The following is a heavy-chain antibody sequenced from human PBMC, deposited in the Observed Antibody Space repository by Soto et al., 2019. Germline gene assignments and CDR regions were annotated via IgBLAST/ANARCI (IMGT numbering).Heavy chain of an antibody. V-gene: IGHV3-23*01. J-gene: IGHJ4*02. CDR2: ITYNGDNT. CDR3: ARYIRGPTVFYFDF. CDR1: GFTFSSYA. D-gene: IGHD5-18*01. Sequence: GGSLRLSCAASGFTFSSYAMTWVRQAPGKGLDWVSVITYNGDNTYYADSVKGRFTISRDNSKDTVDLQMNSLRAEDTAIYYCARYIRGPTVFYFDFWGPGVLATVSS.